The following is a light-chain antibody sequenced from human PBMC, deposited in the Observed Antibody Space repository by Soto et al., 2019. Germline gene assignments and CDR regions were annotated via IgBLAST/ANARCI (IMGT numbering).Light chain of an antibody. Sequence: EIVMTQSPGTLSVSPGERATLSCRASQSVSSNLAWYQQKPGQAPRLLIYGASTRATGIPVRFSGSGSGTEFTLTLSSLQSEDFAVYYCQQYNNWPPIVTFGPGTKVDIK. CDR3: QQYNNWPPIVT. V-gene: IGKV3-15*01. J-gene: IGKJ3*01. CDR1: QSVSSN. CDR2: GAS.